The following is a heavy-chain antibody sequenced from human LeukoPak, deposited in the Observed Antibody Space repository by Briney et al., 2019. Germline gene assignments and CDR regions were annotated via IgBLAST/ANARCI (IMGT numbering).Heavy chain of an antibody. D-gene: IGHD6-13*01. CDR3: ASSSWDD. J-gene: IGHJ4*02. Sequence: PGGSLRLSCAASGFTVSSKYMSWVRRPPGTGLEWVSVIYSDGNTYYADSVKGRFTISRDNSKNTEYLQMNSLRAEDTAVYYCASSSWDDWGQGTLVTVSS. CDR2: IYSDGNT. CDR1: GFTVSSKY. V-gene: IGHV3-66*01.